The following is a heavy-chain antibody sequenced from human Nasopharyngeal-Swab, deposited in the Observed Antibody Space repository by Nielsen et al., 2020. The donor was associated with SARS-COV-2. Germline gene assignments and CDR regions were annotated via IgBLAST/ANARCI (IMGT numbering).Heavy chain of an antibody. V-gene: IGHV4-34*01. Sequence: SETLSLTCAVYGGSFSDYYWSWIRQPPGKGLEWIGEINHSGSTNYNPSLKSRVTISVDTSKNQFSLKLSSVTAADTAVYYCARAPLRGVDYWGQGTLVTVSS. CDR3: ARAPLRGVDY. J-gene: IGHJ4*02. D-gene: IGHD4-17*01. CDR1: GGSFSDYY. CDR2: INHSGST.